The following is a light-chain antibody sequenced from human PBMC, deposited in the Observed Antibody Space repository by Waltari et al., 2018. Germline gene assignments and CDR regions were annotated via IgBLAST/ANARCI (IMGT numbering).Light chain of an antibody. J-gene: IGLJ2*01. CDR3: CSYAGSSTPVV. CDR1: SSDVGSYNL. CDR2: EVS. Sequence: QSALTQPASVSGSPGQSITISCTGTSSDVGSYNLGSWYQQHPGKAPKLMIYEVSKRPSGVSNRFSGSKSGNTASLTISGLQAEDEADYYCCSYAGSSTPVVFGGGTKLTVL. V-gene: IGLV2-23*02.